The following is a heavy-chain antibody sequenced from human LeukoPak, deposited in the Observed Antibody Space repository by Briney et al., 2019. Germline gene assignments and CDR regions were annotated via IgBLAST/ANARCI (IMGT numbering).Heavy chain of an antibody. D-gene: IGHD6-13*01. V-gene: IGHV4-34*01. CDR1: GGSISSYY. J-gene: IGHJ4*02. Sequence: SETLSLTCTVSGGSISSYYWSWIRQPPGKGLEWIGEINHSGSTNYNPSLKSRVTISVDASKNQFSLKLSSVTAADTAVYYCARVIAAAGGYYFDYWGQGTLVTVSS. CDR3: ARVIAAAGGYYFDY. CDR2: INHSGST.